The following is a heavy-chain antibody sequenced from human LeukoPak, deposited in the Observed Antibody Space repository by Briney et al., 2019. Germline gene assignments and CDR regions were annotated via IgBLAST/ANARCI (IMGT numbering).Heavy chain of an antibody. V-gene: IGHV3-23*01. D-gene: IGHD1-1*01. CDR2: ISGSGGST. CDR1: GFTFSSYA. J-gene: IGHJ4*02. Sequence: GGSLRLSCAASGFTFSSYAMSWVRQAPGKGLEWVSAISGSGGSTYYADSVKGRFTISRDNAKNSLYLQMNSLRAEDTAVYYCARAEGVAGTTSLVPFDYWGQGTLVTVSS. CDR3: ARAEGVAGTTSLVPFDY.